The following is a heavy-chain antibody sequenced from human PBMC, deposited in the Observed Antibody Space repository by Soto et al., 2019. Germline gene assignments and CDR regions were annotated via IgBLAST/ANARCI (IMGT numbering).Heavy chain of an antibody. CDR1: GFTFSNFA. D-gene: IGHD1-1*01. J-gene: IGHJ4*02. CDR3: ANPIPKTGTTFGF. V-gene: IGHV3-23*01. CDR2: ISGIGDDP. Sequence: QLLESGGGFVQPGGSLRLSCVASGFTFSNFAMAWVRQAPGEGLEWVSAISGIGDDPFYADSMKGRFTISRDNSKDTLYLQINSLRAEDTAVYYCANPIPKTGTTFGFWGQGTLVTVSS.